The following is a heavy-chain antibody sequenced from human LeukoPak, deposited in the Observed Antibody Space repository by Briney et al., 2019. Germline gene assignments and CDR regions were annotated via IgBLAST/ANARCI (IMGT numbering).Heavy chain of an antibody. J-gene: IGHJ5*02. D-gene: IGHD2-2*01. CDR1: GGSINSYF. CDR3: ARGSIPTQNWFDP. V-gene: IGHV4-59*01. Sequence: SETLSLTCTVSGGSINSYFWNWIRKPPGQGLEWIGYMYYTGSSSYNPSLKSRVTISVDTSTNQFSLKLSSVTTADTAIYYCARGSIPTQNWFDPWGQGAPVTVSS. CDR2: MYYTGSS.